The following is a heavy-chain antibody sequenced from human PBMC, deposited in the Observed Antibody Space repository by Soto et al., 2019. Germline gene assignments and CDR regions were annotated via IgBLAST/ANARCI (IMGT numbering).Heavy chain of an antibody. V-gene: IGHV4-4*07. CDR3: AREGQDISVVTAIPRWFDP. CDR1: GGSISSYY. Sequence: SETLSLTCTVSGGSISSYYWSWIRQPAGKGLEWIGRIYTSGSTNYNPSLKSRVTMSVDTSKNQFSLKLSSVTAADTAVYYCAREGQDISVVTAIPRWFDPWGQGTLVTVSS. J-gene: IGHJ5*02. CDR2: IYTSGST. D-gene: IGHD2-21*02.